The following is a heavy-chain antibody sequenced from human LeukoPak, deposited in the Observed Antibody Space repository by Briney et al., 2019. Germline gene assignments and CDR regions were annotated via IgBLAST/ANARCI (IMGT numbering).Heavy chain of an antibody. V-gene: IGHV1-2*02. CDR3: ARSRIVGATTMNY. D-gene: IGHD1-26*01. CDR1: GYTFTGYY. J-gene: IGHJ4*02. Sequence: GASVKVSCKASGYTFTGYYMHWVRQAPGQGLEWMGWINPNSGGTNYAQKFQGRVTMTRDTSISTAYMELSRLRSDDTAVYYCARSRIVGATTMNYWGQGTLVTVSS. CDR2: INPNSGGT.